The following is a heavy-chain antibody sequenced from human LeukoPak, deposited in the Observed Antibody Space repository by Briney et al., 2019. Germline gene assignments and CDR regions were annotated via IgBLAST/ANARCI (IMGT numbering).Heavy chain of an antibody. CDR2: INHSGST. Sequence: SETLSLTCAVYGGSFSGYYWSSIRQPPGKGLEWIGEINHSGSTNYNPSLKSRVTISVDTSKNQFSLKLSSVTAADTAVYYCARGLYYYDSSGYYYVAFDIWGQGTMVTVSS. V-gene: IGHV4-34*01. D-gene: IGHD3-22*01. J-gene: IGHJ3*02. CDR1: GGSFSGYY. CDR3: ARGLYYYDSSGYYYVAFDI.